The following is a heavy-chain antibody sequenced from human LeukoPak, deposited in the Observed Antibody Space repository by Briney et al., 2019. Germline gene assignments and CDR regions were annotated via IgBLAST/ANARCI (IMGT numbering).Heavy chain of an antibody. D-gene: IGHD3-22*01. CDR2: INHSGST. CDR3: ARMADYYDFDY. CDR1: GGSFSGYY. V-gene: IGHV4-34*01. J-gene: IGHJ4*02. Sequence: SETLSLTCAVYGGSFSGYYWSWIRQPPGKGLEWIGEINHSGSTNYNPSLKSRVTISVDTSKNQFSLKLSSVTAADTAVYYYARMADYYDFDYWGQGTLVTVSS.